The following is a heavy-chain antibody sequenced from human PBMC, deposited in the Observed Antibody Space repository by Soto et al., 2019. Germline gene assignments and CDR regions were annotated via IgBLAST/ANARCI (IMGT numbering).Heavy chain of an antibody. CDR3: ARDSIAVAGAEDY. CDR1: GGSVSSGSYY. J-gene: IGHJ4*02. D-gene: IGHD6-19*01. V-gene: IGHV4-61*01. Sequence: PSETLSLTCTVSGGSVSSGSYYWSWIRQPPGKGLEWIGYIYYSGSTNYNPSLKSRVTISVDTSKNQFSLKLSSVTAADTAVYYCARDSIAVAGAEDYWGQGTLVTVSS. CDR2: IYYSGST.